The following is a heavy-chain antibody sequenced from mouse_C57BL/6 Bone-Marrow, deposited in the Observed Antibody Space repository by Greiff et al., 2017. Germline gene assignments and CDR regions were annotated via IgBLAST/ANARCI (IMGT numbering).Heavy chain of an antibody. J-gene: IGHJ4*01. V-gene: IGHV8-8*01. Sequence: QVTLKESGPGILQPSQTLSLTCSFSGFSLSTFGMGVGWIRQPSGKGLEWLEHIWWDDDKYYNPALKSRLTSSKDTSKNQVFLKSANVDTADTATYYCARMGPIYYYGRDAMDYWGQGTSVTVSS. CDR1: GFSLSTFGMG. D-gene: IGHD1-1*01. CDR2: IWWDDDK. CDR3: ARMGPIYYYGRDAMDY.